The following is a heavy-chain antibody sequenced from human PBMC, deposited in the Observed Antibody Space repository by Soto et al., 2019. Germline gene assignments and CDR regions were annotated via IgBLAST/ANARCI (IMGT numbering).Heavy chain of an antibody. Sequence: ASVKVSCKASGSGFIRSGIQWVRQAHGQGLEWMGGIIPIFGTANYAQKFKGRVTITADKSTSTAYMELISLRSEDTAMYYCARGWYYYDSSGYAFDYWGQGTQVTVSS. J-gene: IGHJ4*02. CDR1: GSGFIRSG. CDR2: IIPIFGTA. CDR3: ARGWYYYDSSGYAFDY. D-gene: IGHD3-22*01. V-gene: IGHV1-69*06.